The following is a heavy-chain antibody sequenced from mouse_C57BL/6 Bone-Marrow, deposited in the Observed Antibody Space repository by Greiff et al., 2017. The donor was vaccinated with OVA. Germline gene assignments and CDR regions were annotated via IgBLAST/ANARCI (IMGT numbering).Heavy chain of an antibody. Sequence: SGAELVRPGTSVKMSCKASGYTFTSYWMHWVKQRPGQGLEWIGNINPSNGGTNYNEKFKSKAILTVDKSSSTAYMQLSSLTSEDSAVYYGARDDYPYYDAVDYWGQGTSVTVSS. CDR2: INPSNGGT. J-gene: IGHJ4*01. V-gene: IGHV1-53*01. CDR1: GYTFTSYW. D-gene: IGHD2-4*01. CDR3: ARDDYPYYDAVDY.